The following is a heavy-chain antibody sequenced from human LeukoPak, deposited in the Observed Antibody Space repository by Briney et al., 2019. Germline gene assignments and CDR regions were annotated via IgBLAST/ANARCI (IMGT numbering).Heavy chain of an antibody. CDR1: GYTFTSYG. CDR3: ARAGSSSWYSSYYYYYYMDD. D-gene: IGHD6-13*01. V-gene: IGHV1-18*01. J-gene: IGHJ6*03. Sequence: ASVKVSCKASGYTFTSYGISWVRQAPGQGLEWMGWISAYNGNTNYAQKLQGRVTMTTDTSTSTAYMELRSLRSDDTAVYYCARAGSSSWYSSYYYYYYMDDWGKGTTVTVSS. CDR2: ISAYNGNT.